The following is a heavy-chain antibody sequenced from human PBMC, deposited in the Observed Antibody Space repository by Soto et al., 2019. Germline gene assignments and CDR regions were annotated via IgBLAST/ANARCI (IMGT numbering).Heavy chain of an antibody. Sequence: GGALGLSCAVSGFTFSNYGMHWVRQAPGKGLEWVAVIWYDGSNKYYADSVKGRFTISRDNSKNKLYLQMNSLRAEDTAVYYCARDRETILGVVNFDFWGQGTLVTVS. V-gene: IGHV3-33*01. J-gene: IGHJ4*02. CDR1: GFTFSNYG. CDR3: ARDRETILGVVNFDF. CDR2: IWYDGSNK. D-gene: IGHD3-3*01.